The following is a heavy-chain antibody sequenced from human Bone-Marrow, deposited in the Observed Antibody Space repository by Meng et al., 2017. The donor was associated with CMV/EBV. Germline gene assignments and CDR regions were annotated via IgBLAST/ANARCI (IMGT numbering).Heavy chain of an antibody. D-gene: IGHD3-3*01. CDR3: AKDASSTGDFWSGYPYNCFDP. Sequence: YAMRWVRQAPGKGLEWVSAISGSGGSTYYTDSVKGRFTISRDNSKNTLYLQMNSLKAEDTAVYYCAKDASSTGDFWSGYPYNCFDPWGQGTLVTVSS. CDR1: YA. V-gene: IGHV3-23*01. J-gene: IGHJ5*02. CDR2: ISGSGGST.